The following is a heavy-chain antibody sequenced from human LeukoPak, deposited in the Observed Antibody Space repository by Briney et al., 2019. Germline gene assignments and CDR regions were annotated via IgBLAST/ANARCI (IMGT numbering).Heavy chain of an antibody. J-gene: IGHJ3*02. D-gene: IGHD3-22*01. CDR3: ARTLTKDYYDDSGYYGAFDI. V-gene: IGHV3-33*01. Sequence: GSLILSCAASGFTFSSYGMHWVRQAPGKGPEWVAVIWYDGSKRYYADSVRGRFTISRDNSKNTLYLQMNSLGAEDTAVYYCARTLTKDYYDDSGYYGAFDIWGQGTMVTVS. CDR1: GFTFSSYG. CDR2: IWYDGSKR.